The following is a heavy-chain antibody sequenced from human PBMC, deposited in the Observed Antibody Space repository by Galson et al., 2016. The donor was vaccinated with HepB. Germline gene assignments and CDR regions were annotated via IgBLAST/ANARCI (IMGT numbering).Heavy chain of an antibody. CDR1: GYTFSSYG. CDR2: ISTYNGNT. V-gene: IGHV1-18*01. CDR3: ARDRHEGGFDP. Sequence: SVKVSCKASGYTFSSYGISWVRQAPGQGLEWMGWISTYNGNTNYAQKLQGRVTMTTDTSTSTAYMELRSLRSDDTAVYYCARDRHEGGFDPWGQGTLVTVSS. J-gene: IGHJ5*02.